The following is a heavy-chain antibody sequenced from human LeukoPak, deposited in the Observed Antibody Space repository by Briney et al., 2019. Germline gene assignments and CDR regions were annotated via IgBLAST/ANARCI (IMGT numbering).Heavy chain of an antibody. CDR2: ISDTGKTT. Sequence: GGSLRLSCVASGFSFSSHAMSWVRQAPGEGLQWVSTISDTGKTTFYTDSVRGRFSISRDDSKNTLFLQMGGLGADDTAVYYCARGGAYDYSVLDEWGQGTLVTVSS. J-gene: IGHJ4*02. D-gene: IGHD5/OR15-5a*01. V-gene: IGHV3-23*01. CDR3: ARGGAYDYSVLDE. CDR1: GFSFSSHA.